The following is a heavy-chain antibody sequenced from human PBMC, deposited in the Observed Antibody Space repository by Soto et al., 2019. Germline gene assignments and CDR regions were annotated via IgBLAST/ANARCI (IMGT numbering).Heavy chain of an antibody. J-gene: IGHJ1*01. CDR3: AWLQGVSSD. CDR2: VSPSGSTT. CDR1: GFTFSSFV. V-gene: IGHV3-23*01. D-gene: IGHD3-10*01. Sequence: EVQLFESGGGLVQPGGSLRLSCAASGFTFSSFVMNWVRQAPGKGLEWVSVVSPSGSTTYYVDSVKGRFTVSRDNSKNTLYLQMSSLRVEDTAIYYCAWLQGVSSDWGQGTLVTVYS.